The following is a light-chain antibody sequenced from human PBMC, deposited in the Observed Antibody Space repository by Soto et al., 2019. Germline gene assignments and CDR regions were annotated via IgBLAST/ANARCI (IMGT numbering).Light chain of an antibody. J-gene: IGKJ4*01. V-gene: IGKV1-39*01. CDR3: QQVESYPST. CDR2: AAS. CDR1: QNINNY. Sequence: DMQITQSPSSLSAYVVDGVTITSQASQNINNYLNWYQQKPGRAPKLLIYAASSLQSGVPSRFSGSGFGTDFTLTITSLQPEDFATYYCQQVESYPSTFGGGTKVDIK.